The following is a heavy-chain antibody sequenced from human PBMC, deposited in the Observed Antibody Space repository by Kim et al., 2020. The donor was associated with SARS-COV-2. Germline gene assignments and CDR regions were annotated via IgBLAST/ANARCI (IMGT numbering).Heavy chain of an antibody. Sequence: GGSLRLSCAASGFTFSSYAMSWVRQAPGKGLEWVSAISGSGGSTYYADSVKGRFTISRDNSKNTMYLQMNSLRAEDTAVYYCAKRPTKFGYSSGWYGGLDYWGQGTLVTVSS. D-gene: IGHD6-19*01. CDR3: AKRPTKFGYSSGWYGGLDY. J-gene: IGHJ4*02. CDR2: ISGSGGST. V-gene: IGHV3-23*01. CDR1: GFTFSSYA.